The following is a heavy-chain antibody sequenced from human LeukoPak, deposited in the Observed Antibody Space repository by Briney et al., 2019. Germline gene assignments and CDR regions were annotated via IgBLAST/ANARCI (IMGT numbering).Heavy chain of an antibody. Sequence: SQTLSLTCTVSGGSISSGGYYWSWIRQHPGKGLEWIGYIYYSGSTYYNPSLKSRVTISVDTSKNQFSLKLSSVTAADTAVYYCARDIRTAEERIYGMDVWGQGTTVTVSS. V-gene: IGHV4-31*03. D-gene: IGHD1-26*01. J-gene: IGHJ6*02. CDR3: ARDIRTAEERIYGMDV. CDR1: GGSISSGGYY. CDR2: IYYSGST.